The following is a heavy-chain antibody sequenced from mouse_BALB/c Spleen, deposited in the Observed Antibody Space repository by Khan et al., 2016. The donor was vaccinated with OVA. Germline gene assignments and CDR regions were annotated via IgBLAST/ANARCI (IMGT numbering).Heavy chain of an antibody. J-gene: IGHJ2*01. Sequence: QVQLQQSGPGLVAPSQSLSITCTVSGFSLTSYGVPWVRQPPGKGLEWLGIIWAGGSTNYNSALMSRLSISKDNSKSQVFVKMISLQTDDTAMYYCARDHGNTYEYFDYWGQGTTLTVSS. V-gene: IGHV2-9*02. CDR3: ARDHGNTYEYFDY. CDR1: GFSLTSYG. CDR2: IWAGGST. D-gene: IGHD1-1*01.